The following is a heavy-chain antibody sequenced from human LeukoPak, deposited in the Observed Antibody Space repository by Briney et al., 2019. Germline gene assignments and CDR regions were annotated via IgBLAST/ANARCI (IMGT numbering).Heavy chain of an antibody. V-gene: IGHV3-48*03. CDR2: ISSSGSTI. CDR3: ARVGYSSSAFEFDY. CDR1: GFTFSSYE. D-gene: IGHD6-6*01. J-gene: IGHJ4*02. Sequence: PGGFLRLSCAASGFTFSSYEMNWVRQAPGKGLEWVSYISSSGSTIYYADSVKGRFSISRDNAKNSLYLQMNSLRAEDTAVYYCARVGYSSSAFEFDYWGQRTLVTVSS.